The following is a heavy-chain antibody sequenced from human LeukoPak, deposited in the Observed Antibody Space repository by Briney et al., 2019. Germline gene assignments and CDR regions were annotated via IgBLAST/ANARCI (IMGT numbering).Heavy chain of an antibody. V-gene: IGHV4-4*02. J-gene: IGHJ3*02. CDR1: GGSISSSNW. D-gene: IGHD3-22*01. CDR3: ATYTYYYDSSGYNSTFDI. CDR2: IYHSGST. Sequence: SETLSLTCAVSGGSISSSNWWSWVRQPPGKGLEWIGEIYHSGSTNYNPSLKSRVTISVDTSKNQSSLKLSSVTAADTAVYYCATYTYYYDSSGYNSTFDIWGQGTMVTVSS.